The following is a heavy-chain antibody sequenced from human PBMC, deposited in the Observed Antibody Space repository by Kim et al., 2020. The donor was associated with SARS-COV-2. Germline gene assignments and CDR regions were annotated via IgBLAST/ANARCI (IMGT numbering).Heavy chain of an antibody. CDR3: ARGSDYYGSGSYYWYYYYG. J-gene: IGHJ6*01. CDR2: INHSGST. D-gene: IGHD3-10*01. V-gene: IGHV4-34*01. Sequence: SETLSLTCAVYGGSFSGYYWSWIRQPPGKGLEWIGEINHSGSTNYNPSLKSRVTISVDTSKNQFSLKLSSVTAADTAVYYCARGSDYYGSGSYYWYYYYG. CDR1: GGSFSGYY.